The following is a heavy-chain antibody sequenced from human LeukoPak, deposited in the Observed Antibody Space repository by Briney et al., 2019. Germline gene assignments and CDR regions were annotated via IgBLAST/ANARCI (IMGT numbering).Heavy chain of an antibody. D-gene: IGHD6-6*01. Sequence: ASVKVSCKASGYTFTSYDINWVRQATGQGLEWMGIINPSGGSTSYAQKFQGRVTMTRDMSTSTVYMELSGLRSEDTAVYYCARLYSSSSPVHFDYWGQGTLVTVSS. CDR2: INPSGGST. CDR1: GYTFTSYD. J-gene: IGHJ4*02. V-gene: IGHV1-46*01. CDR3: ARLYSSSSPVHFDY.